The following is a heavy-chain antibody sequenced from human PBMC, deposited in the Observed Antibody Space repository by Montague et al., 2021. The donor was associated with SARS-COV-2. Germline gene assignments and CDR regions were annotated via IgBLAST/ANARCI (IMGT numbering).Heavy chain of an antibody. CDR3: ARGDYYDSTGYYDY. Sequence: SETLSLTCTVSGGSISSYYWSWIRQPPGKGLEWIGYIYYSGSTNYNSSLKSRVTISVDTSKNQFSLKVRSVTAADTAVYYCARGDYYDSTGYYDYWGQGTLVTVSS. V-gene: IGHV4-59*01. CDR1: GGSISSYY. J-gene: IGHJ4*01. CDR2: IYYSGST. D-gene: IGHD3-22*01.